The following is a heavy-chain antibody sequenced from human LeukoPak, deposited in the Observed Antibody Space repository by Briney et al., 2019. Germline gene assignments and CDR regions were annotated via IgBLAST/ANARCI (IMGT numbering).Heavy chain of an antibody. J-gene: IGHJ4*02. CDR2: ISGSGGST. CDR3: AKDFEAYCGGDCYLDY. V-gene: IGHV3-23*01. CDR1: GFTFSSYA. D-gene: IGHD2-21*01. Sequence: GGSLRVSCAASGFTFSSYAMSWVRQAPGKGLEWVSGISGSGGSTYYADSVKGRFTISRDNSKSTLYLQMNSLRAEDTAVYYCAKDFEAYCGGDCYLDYWGQGTLVTVSS.